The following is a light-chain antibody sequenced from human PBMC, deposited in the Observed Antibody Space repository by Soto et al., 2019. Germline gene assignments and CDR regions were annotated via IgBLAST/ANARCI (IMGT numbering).Light chain of an antibody. V-gene: IGLV2-23*01. CDR1: SSDVGAYNF. Sequence: QSALTQPASVSGSPGQSITISCTGTSSDVGAYNFVSWYQQFPGKAPKFMIYEGSKRPSGISNRFSDSKSGDTASLTISGLQAEDEADYYCCSYASSSALGVFGSGTKVTVL. CDR3: CSYASSSALGV. CDR2: EGS. J-gene: IGLJ1*01.